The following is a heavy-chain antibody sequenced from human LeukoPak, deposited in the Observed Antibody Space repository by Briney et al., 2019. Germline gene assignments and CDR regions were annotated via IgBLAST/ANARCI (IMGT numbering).Heavy chain of an antibody. CDR1: GFTFSIYA. Sequence: GGSLRLSCAASGFTFSIYAMSWVRQAPGEGLEWVAAISSSGGTTYYADSMRGRFSISRDNPKSMLFLEMSSLRADDTAVYYCAKVAARRDYEAYFEYWGHGTQVAVSS. D-gene: IGHD5-24*01. CDR2: ISSSGGTT. CDR3: AKVAARRDYEAYFEY. V-gene: IGHV3-23*01. J-gene: IGHJ4*01.